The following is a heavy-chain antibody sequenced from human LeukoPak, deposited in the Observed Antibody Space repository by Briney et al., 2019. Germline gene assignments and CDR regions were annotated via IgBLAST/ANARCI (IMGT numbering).Heavy chain of an antibody. J-gene: IGHJ4*02. D-gene: IGHD2-2*01. CDR3: ARGRGRVPAAIDDY. CDR1: GFTFSSYG. V-gene: IGHV3-30*19. Sequence: GGSLRLSCAASGFTFSSYGMHWVRQAPGKGLEWVAVISYDGSNKYYADSVKGRFTISRDNSKNTLYLQMNSLRAEDTAVYYCARGRGRVPAAIDDYWGQGTLVTVSS. CDR2: ISYDGSNK.